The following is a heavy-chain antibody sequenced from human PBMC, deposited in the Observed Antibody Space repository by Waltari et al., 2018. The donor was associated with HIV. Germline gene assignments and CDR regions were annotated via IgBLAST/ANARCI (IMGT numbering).Heavy chain of an antibody. CDR3: ARAGQTNPSLRFLEWSSFDP. V-gene: IGHV3-21*01. J-gene: IGHJ5*02. D-gene: IGHD3-3*01. CDR2: ISSSSSYI. Sequence: EVQLVESGGGLVKPGGSLRLSCAASGFTFSSYSMNWVRQAPGKGLEWVSSISSSSSYIYYADSVKGRFTISRDNAKNSLYLQMNSLRAEDTAVYYCARAGQTNPSLRFLEWSSFDPWGQGTLVTVSS. CDR1: GFTFSSYS.